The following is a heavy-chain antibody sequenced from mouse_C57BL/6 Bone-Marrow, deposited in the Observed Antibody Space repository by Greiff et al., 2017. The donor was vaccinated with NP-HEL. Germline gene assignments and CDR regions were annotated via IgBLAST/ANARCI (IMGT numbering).Heavy chain of an antibody. V-gene: IGHV5-6*02. Sequence: DVKLVESGGDLVKPGGSLKLSCAASGFTFSSYGMSWVRQTPDKRLEWVATISSGGSYTYYPYRVKGRFTISRDNAKNTMYLQMSSLTTEETAMYYCARQGYYYGSYYFDYWGKGTTLTVSS. D-gene: IGHD1-1*01. CDR2: ISSGGSYT. CDR3: ARQGYYYGSYYFDY. J-gene: IGHJ2*01. CDR1: GFTFSSYG.